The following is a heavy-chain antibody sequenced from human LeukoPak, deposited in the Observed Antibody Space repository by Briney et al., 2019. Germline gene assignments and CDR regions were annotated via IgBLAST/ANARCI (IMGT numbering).Heavy chain of an antibody. CDR3: ARTASTAAAGPLDY. J-gene: IGHJ4*02. V-gene: IGHV1-69*05. CDR1: GGTFRSYA. Sequence: SVKVSCKASGGTFRSYAVSWVRQAPGQGLEWMGGIIPIFDTPNYAHKFDGRVRITTGESTSTVFMELSSLRSEDTAVYYCARTASTAAAGPLDYWGQGTLVTVSS. CDR2: IIPIFDTP. D-gene: IGHD6-13*01.